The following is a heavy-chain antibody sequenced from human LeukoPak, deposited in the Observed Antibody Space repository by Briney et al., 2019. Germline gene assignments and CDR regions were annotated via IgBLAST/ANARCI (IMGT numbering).Heavy chain of an antibody. CDR1: GGSFSGYY. Sequence: SETLSLTCAVYGGSFSGYYWSWIRQHPGKGLEWIGYIYYSGSTYYNPSLKSRVTISVDTSKNQFSLKLSSVTAADTAVYYCARVPPWSSGWFDYWGQGTLVTVSS. CDR3: ARVPPWSSGWFDY. D-gene: IGHD6-19*01. V-gene: IGHV4-31*11. J-gene: IGHJ4*02. CDR2: IYYSGST.